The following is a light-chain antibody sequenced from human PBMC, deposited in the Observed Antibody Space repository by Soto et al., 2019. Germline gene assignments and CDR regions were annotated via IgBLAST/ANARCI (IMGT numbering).Light chain of an antibody. CDR3: QQRSNWPLIT. V-gene: IGKV3-11*01. CDR1: QSVSSY. Sequence: EILLTQSPATPSLSPGEKATLSCRASQSVSSYLAWYQQKPGQAPRLLIYDASNRATGIPARFSGSGSGTDFTLTISSLEPEDFAVYYCQQRSNWPLITFGQGTRLEIK. J-gene: IGKJ5*01. CDR2: DAS.